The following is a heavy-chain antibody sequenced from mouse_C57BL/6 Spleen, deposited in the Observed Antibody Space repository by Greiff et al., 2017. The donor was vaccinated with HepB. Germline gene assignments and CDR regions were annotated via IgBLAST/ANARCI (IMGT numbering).Heavy chain of an antibody. CDR1: GYSITSGYY. D-gene: IGHD2-1*01. J-gene: IGHJ2*01. CDR2: ISYDGSN. CDR3: ASIYYGNLSFDY. V-gene: IGHV3-6*01. Sequence: EVQVVESGPGLVKPSQSLSLTCSVTGYSITSGYYWNWIRQFPGNKLEWMGYISYDGSNNYNPSLKNRISITRDTSKNQFFLKLNSVTTEDTATYYCASIYYGNLSFDYWGQGTTLTVSS.